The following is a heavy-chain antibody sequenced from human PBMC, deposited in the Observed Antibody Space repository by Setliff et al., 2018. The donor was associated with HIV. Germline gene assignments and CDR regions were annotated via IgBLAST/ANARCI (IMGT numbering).Heavy chain of an antibody. D-gene: IGHD1-26*01. CDR2: INPNSGGT. V-gene: IGHV1-2*06. J-gene: IGHJ3*02. CDR1: GYTFSYA. CDR3: ARGTRVGANDAFDI. Sequence: GASVKVSCKASGYTFSYAMHWVRQAPGQGLEWMGRINPNSGGTNYAQKSQGRVTMTRDTSISTAYMELSRLRSDDTAVYYCARGTRVGANDAFDIWGQGTMVTVSS.